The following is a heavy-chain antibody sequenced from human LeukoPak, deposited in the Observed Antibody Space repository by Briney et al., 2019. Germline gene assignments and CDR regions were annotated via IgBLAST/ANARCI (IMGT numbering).Heavy chain of an antibody. CDR3: ARFGVDYDMDV. CDR2: IHYTGKP. V-gene: IGHV4-59*11. J-gene: IGHJ6*02. Sequence: KASEPLSLTCSVSGGSISGHYWTWTRQPPGKGLEWIGQIHYTGKPDYNPSLKSRITISVDTSKNQVSLQVSSVTAADSAIYYCARFGVDYDMDVWGHGTTVTVFS. CDR1: GGSISGHY. D-gene: IGHD3-16*01.